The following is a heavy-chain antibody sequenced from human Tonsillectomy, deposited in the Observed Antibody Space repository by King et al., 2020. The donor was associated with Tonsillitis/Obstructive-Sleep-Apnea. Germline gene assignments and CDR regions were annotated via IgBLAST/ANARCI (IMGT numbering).Heavy chain of an antibody. J-gene: IGHJ3*02. CDR1: GFALSTYG. D-gene: IGHD3-22*01. Sequence: VQLVESGGGVVQPGRSLRLSCAASGFALSTYGVHWVRQAPGKGLEWVAVISYDGNTKYYADSVKGRFTISRDTSKNTLYLQMNSLRAEDTAVYFCAKDLGGGYYDTSGYHDAFDIWGQGTMVTVSS. CDR3: AKDLGGGYYDTSGYHDAFDI. CDR2: ISYDGNTK. V-gene: IGHV3-30*18.